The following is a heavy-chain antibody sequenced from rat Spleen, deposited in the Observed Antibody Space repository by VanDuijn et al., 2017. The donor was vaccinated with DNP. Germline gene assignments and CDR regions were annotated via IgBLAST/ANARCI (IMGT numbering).Heavy chain of an antibody. CDR2: INKDGSTI. Sequence: EVKLVESGGGLVQPGRSLKLSCAASGFNFNDYWMGWVRQAPGKGLEWIGEINKDGSTIKYIPSLKDKITISRDNAQKTLNLQMTKLGSEDTAIYYCVREELGVDYWGQGVMVTVSS. CDR1: GFNFNDYW. V-gene: IGHV4-2*01. CDR3: VREELGVDY. J-gene: IGHJ2*01. D-gene: IGHD4-3*01.